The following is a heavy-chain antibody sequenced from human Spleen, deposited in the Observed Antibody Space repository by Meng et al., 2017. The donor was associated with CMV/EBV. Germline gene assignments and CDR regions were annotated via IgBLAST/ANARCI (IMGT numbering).Heavy chain of an antibody. D-gene: IGHD2-15*01. CDR1: GYTLTELS. V-gene: IGHV1-24*01. Sequence: SGYTLTELSMQWVRQVPGKGLEWMGGFDPEDGETIYTQKFQGRLTLTEDTSTNTAYMQLSSLRSEDTAVYYCLTEDLCSGGDCSVNYWGQGTLVTVSS. CDR2: FDPEDGET. J-gene: IGHJ4*02. CDR3: LTEDLCSGGDCSVNY.